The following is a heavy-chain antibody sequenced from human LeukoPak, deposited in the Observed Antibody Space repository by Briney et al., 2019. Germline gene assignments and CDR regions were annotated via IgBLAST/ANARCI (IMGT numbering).Heavy chain of an antibody. CDR3: VRIINGWYYFDY. D-gene: IGHD6-19*01. CDR1: GCTFTDYY. J-gene: IGHJ4*02. CDR2: INPNSGGGT. Sequence: ASVKVSCKASGCTFTDYYMHWVRQAPGQGLEWMGRINPNSGGGTNYAQKFQGRVTMTRDTSISTAYMELSRLRSDDTAVYYCVRIINGWYYFDYWGQGTLVTVSS. V-gene: IGHV1-2*06.